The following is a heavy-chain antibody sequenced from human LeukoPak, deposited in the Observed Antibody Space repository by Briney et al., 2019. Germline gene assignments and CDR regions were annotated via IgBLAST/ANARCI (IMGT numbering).Heavy chain of an antibody. V-gene: IGHV1-8*02. CDR1: GYTFTSYG. Sequence: GASVKVSCKASGYTFTSYGISWVRQATGQGLEWMGWMNPNSGNTGYAQKFQGRVTMTRNTSISTAYMELSSLRSEDTAVYYCARVNHYGSGSYSMAFDYWGQGTLVTVSS. J-gene: IGHJ4*02. D-gene: IGHD3-10*01. CDR3: ARVNHYGSGSYSMAFDY. CDR2: MNPNSGNT.